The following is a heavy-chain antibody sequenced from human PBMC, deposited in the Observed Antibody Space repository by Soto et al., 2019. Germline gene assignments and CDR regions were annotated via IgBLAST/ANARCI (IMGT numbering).Heavy chain of an antibody. J-gene: IGHJ4*02. CDR1: GYTFTGYY. V-gene: IGHV1-2*02. CDR3: AREGMAYYYGSGSFIDY. D-gene: IGHD3-10*01. CDR2: INTNSGDT. Sequence: QVQLVQSGAEVKKPGASVKVSCKASGYTFTGYYMHWVRQAPGQGLEWMGWINTNSGDTNYAQKFQGRVTMTRDTSISTAYMELSRLRSDDTAVYYCAREGMAYYYGSGSFIDYWGQGTLVTVSS.